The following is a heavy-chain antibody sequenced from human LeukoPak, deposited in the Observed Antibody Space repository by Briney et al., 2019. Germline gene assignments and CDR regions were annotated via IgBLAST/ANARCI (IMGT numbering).Heavy chain of an antibody. V-gene: IGHV3-23*01. CDR3: AKVRSSSSADYFDY. CDR2: TSGSGGST. Sequence: GGSLRLSCAASRFTFSSYAMSWVRQAPGKGLEWVSVTSGSGGSTYYADFVKGRFTISRDNSKNTLYLQMNSLRAEGTAVYYCAKVRSSSSADYFDYWGQGTLVIVSS. D-gene: IGHD6-6*01. J-gene: IGHJ4*02. CDR1: RFTFSSYA.